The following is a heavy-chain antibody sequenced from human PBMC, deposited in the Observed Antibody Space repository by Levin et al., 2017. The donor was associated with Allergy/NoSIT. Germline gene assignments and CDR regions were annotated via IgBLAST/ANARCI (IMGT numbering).Heavy chain of an antibody. V-gene: IGHV6-1*01. D-gene: IGHD4-17*01. CDR2: TYYRSKWYN. J-gene: IGHJ4*02. CDR3: ARDPAVDYGDYHSLNYFDY. CDR1: GDSVSSTSAA. Sequence: SQTLSLTCAISGDSVSSTSAAWNWIRQSPSRGLEWLGRTYYRSKWYNDYAVSVKSRITINPDTSKNQFSLQLNSVTPEDTAVYYCARDPAVDYGDYHSLNYFDYWGQGTLVTVSS.